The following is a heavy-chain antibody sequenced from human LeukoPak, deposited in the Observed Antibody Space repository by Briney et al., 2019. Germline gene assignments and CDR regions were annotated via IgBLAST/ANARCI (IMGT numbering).Heavy chain of an antibody. Sequence: PGGSLRLSCAASGFTFSSYEMNWVRQAPGKGLEWVSYISSSGSTIYYADSVKGRFTISRDNAKNSLYLQMNSLRAEDTAVYYCARDGDYGDYVFWFDPWGQGTLVTVSS. D-gene: IGHD4-17*01. CDR1: GFTFSSYE. V-gene: IGHV3-48*03. J-gene: IGHJ5*02. CDR2: ISSSGSTI. CDR3: ARDGDYGDYVFWFDP.